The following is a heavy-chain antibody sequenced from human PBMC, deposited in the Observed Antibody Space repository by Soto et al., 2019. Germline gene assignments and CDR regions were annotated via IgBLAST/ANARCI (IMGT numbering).Heavy chain of an antibody. CDR2: INPSGGGT. J-gene: IGHJ4*02. D-gene: IGHD6-13*01. Sequence: ASVKVSCKASGYTFTSYYIHWVRQAPGQGLEWMGVINPSGGGTTSAQKFQGRVTMTRDTSTSTVYMELSSLRSEDTAVYFCARLNIAAAGQTENDYWGQGTLVTVSS. CDR1: GYTFTSYY. CDR3: ARLNIAAAGQTENDY. V-gene: IGHV1-46*01.